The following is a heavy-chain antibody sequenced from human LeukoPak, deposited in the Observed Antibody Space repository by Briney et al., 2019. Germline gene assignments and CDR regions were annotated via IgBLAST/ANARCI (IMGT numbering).Heavy chain of an antibody. V-gene: IGHV1-2*02. J-gene: IGHJ4*02. CDR3: ARIPISVGATGDTFDY. Sequence: ASVKVSCKASGYTFTGYYMHWVRQAPGQGLEWMGWINPNSGGTNYAQKFQGRVTMTRDTSISTAYMELSRLRSDDTAVYYCARIPISVGATGDTFDYWGQGTLVTVSS. D-gene: IGHD1-26*01. CDR1: GYTFTGYY. CDR2: INPNSGGT.